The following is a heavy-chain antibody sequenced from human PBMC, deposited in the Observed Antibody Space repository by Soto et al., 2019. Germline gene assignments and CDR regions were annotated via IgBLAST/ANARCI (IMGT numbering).Heavy chain of an antibody. V-gene: IGHV2-5*02. D-gene: IGHD2-21*02. J-gene: IGHJ4*02. CDR1: GFSLTTRDVG. Sequence: QITLEESGPTLVKPTQTLPLTCAFSGFSLTTRDVGVGWIRQPPGKALEWLALIYWDDDERYSPSLKSRLTITMDTSKNQVVLTMTNMDPVDAATYYCVRASGGGNSAYFDYWGQGTLVTVSS. CDR2: IYWDDDE. CDR3: VRASGGGNSAYFDY.